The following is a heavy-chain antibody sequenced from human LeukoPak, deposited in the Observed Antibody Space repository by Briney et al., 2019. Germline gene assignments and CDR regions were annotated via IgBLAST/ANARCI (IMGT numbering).Heavy chain of an antibody. V-gene: IGHV3-9*01. J-gene: IGHJ4*02. CDR2: ISWNSGSI. D-gene: IGHD2-2*02. Sequence: GRSLRLSCAASGFTFDDYAMHWVRQAPGKGLEWVSGISWNSGSIGYADSVKGRFTVSRDNAKNSLYLQMNSLRAEDTAVYYCAKLGGYCSSTSCHTYDYWGQGTLVTVSS. CDR1: GFTFDDYA. CDR3: AKLGGYCSSTSCHTYDY.